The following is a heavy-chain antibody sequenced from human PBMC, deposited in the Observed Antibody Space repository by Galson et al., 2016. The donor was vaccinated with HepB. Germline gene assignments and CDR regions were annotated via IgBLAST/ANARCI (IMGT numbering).Heavy chain of an antibody. Sequence: SLRLSCAASGFTLTSYSMNWVRQVPGKGLEWVSYIGSSPGTVYYADSVKGRFTISRDNAKNSLYLQMNSLRDEATAVYYCARDPLGYSYALVRYFDYWGQGTLVTVSS. J-gene: IGHJ4*02. V-gene: IGHV3-48*02. D-gene: IGHD5-18*01. CDR1: GFTLTSYS. CDR3: ARDPLGYSYALVRYFDY. CDR2: IGSSPGTV.